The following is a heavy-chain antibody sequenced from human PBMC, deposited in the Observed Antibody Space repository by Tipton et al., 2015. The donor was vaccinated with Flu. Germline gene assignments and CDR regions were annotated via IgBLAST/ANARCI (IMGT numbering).Heavy chain of an antibody. J-gene: IGHJ4*02. Sequence: GSLRLSCAASGFTFSSYAMSWVRQAPGKGLEWVSAISGSGDSTYHADSVKGRFTISRDNSKNTLYLQMNSLRAEDTAEYYCAKDLYGSGSSTAFLNYWCQGTLVTVSS. CDR2: ISGSGDST. CDR3: AKDLYGSGSSTAFLNY. V-gene: IGHV3-23*01. D-gene: IGHD3-10*01. CDR1: GFTFSSYA.